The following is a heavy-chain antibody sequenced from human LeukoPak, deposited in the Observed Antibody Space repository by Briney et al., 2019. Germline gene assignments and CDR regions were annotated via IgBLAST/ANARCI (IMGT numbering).Heavy chain of an antibody. CDR3: APQAVAGTAVL. V-gene: IGHV1-18*01. D-gene: IGHD6-19*01. CDR2: ISAYNGNT. CDR1: GYTFTSYG. J-gene: IGHJ4*02. Sequence: ASVKVSCKASGYTFTSYGISWVRQAPGQGLEWMGWISAYNGNTNYAQKLQGRVTMTTDTSTSTAYMELSSLRSEDTAVYYCAPQAVAGTAVLWGQGTLVTVSS.